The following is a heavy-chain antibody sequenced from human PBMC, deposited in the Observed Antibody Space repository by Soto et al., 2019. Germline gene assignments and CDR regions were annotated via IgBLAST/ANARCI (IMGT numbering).Heavy chain of an antibody. CDR3: ARDPITMVRGVSGIGFDP. J-gene: IGHJ5*02. D-gene: IGHD3-10*01. CDR2: IYYSGST. V-gene: IGHV4-30-4*01. Sequence: QVQLQESGPGLVKPSQTLSLTCTVSGGSISSGDYYWSWIRQPPGKGLEWIGYIYYSGSTYYNPSLKSRVTISVDTSKNQFSPKLSSVTAADTAVYYCARDPITMVRGVSGIGFDPWGQGTLVTVSS. CDR1: GGSISSGDYY.